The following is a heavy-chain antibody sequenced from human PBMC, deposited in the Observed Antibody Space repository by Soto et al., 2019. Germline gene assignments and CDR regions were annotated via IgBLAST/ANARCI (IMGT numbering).Heavy chain of an antibody. Sequence: WETLSLTCTVSGTSLNSGTNYWNWVRQPPGKALEWIGYIYGSGNTKYNPSLKSRVTISQDTSKNQVSLKMNSVTATDTAMYYCAGDWGPYWFDTWGQGIMVTVS. V-gene: IGHV4-61*01. CDR1: GTSLNSGTNY. D-gene: IGHD7-27*01. J-gene: IGHJ5*02. CDR2: IYGSGNT. CDR3: AGDWGPYWFDT.